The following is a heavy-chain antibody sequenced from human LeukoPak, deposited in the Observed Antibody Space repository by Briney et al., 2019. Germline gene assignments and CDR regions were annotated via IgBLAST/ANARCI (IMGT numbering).Heavy chain of an antibody. J-gene: IGHJ3*02. CDR3: ASWSPLLWFGEKGDAFDI. D-gene: IGHD3-10*01. CDR1: GFTFSSYW. Sequence: GGSLRLSCAASGFTFSSYWMSWVRQAPGKRLEWVANIKQDGSEKYYVDSVKGRFTISRDNAKNSLYLQMNSLRAEDTAVYYCASWSPLLWFGEKGDAFDIWGQGTMVTVSS. V-gene: IGHV3-7*01. CDR2: IKQDGSEK.